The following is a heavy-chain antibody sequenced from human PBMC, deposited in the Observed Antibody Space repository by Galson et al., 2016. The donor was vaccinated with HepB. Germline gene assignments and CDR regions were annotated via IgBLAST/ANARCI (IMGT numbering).Heavy chain of an antibody. CDR2: IYPEDSDT. D-gene: IGHD5-24*01. CDR3: ARPKPGDGYNWAY. CDR1: GYDFPTFW. V-gene: IGHV5-51*01. Sequence: QSGAEVKKPGESLRISCKGSGYDFPTFWLGWVRQLPSQGLEWMGIIYPEDSDTRYSPSLQGQVTIPADTSINTAYLQWDSLKASDSGIYYCARPKPGDGYNWAYWGQGTTVTVSS. J-gene: IGHJ4*02.